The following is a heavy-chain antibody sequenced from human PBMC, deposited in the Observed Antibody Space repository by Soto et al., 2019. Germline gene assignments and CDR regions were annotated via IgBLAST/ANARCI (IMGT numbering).Heavy chain of an antibody. D-gene: IGHD6-13*01. CDR2: IIPIFGTA. Sequence: QVQLVQSGAEVKKPGSSVKVSCKASGGTFSSYAISWVRQAPGQGLEWMGGIIPIFGTANYAQKFQGRVTITADKATSTAYMELSSLRSEDTAVYYSASDDGSSHGARTGYYYGMDVWGQGTTVTVSS. J-gene: IGHJ6*02. V-gene: IGHV1-69*06. CDR1: GGTFSSYA. CDR3: ASDDGSSHGARTGYYYGMDV.